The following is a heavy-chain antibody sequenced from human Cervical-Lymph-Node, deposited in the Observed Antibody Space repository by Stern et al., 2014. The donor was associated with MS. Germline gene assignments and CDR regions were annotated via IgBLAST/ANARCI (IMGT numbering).Heavy chain of an antibody. CDR2: IYYRWST. D-gene: IGHD3-10*01. CDR3: ARDRRVQGVPSARFDP. Sequence: QLQLQESGPGLVTPSQTLSLTCTVSGGSISSGDYYWSWIRQRPGKDLEWIGDIYYRWSTYYNPSLKSRVTISIDASESQFSLKLSSVTAADTAVYYCARDRRVQGVPSARFDPWGQGTLVTVSS. J-gene: IGHJ5*02. V-gene: IGHV4-31*03. CDR1: GGSISSGDYY.